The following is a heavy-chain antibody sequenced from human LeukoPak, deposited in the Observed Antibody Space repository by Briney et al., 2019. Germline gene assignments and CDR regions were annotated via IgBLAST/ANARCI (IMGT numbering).Heavy chain of an antibody. V-gene: IGHV7-4-1*02. CDR1: GYTFTSYA. Sequence: ASVKVSCKASGYTFTSYAMNWVRQAPGQGLEWMGWINTNTGNPTYAQGFTGRFVFSLDTSVSTAYLQISSLKAEDTAVYYCARDPPAGGYSGYPGGDYWGQGTLVTVSS. CDR2: INTNTGNP. J-gene: IGHJ4*02. CDR3: ARDPPAGGYSGYPGGDY. D-gene: IGHD5-12*01.